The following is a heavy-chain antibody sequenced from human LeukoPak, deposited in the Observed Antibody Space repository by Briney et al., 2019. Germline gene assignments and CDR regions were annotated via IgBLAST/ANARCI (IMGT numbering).Heavy chain of an antibody. CDR2: ISSSGSTI. CDR1: VFTFSSYE. V-gene: IGHV3-48*03. Sequence: GGSLRLSCAASVFTFSSYEMNWVRQAPGKGLEWVSYISSSGSTIYYADSVKGRFTISRDNAKNSLYLQMNSLRDEDTAVYYCAGGLAAAHYYYYMEVWGKGHTVTVSS. D-gene: IGHD6-13*01. CDR3: AGGLAAAHYYYYMEV. J-gene: IGHJ6*03.